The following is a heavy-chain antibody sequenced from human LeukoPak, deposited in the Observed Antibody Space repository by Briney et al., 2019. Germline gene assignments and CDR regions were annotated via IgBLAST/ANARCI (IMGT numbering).Heavy chain of an antibody. CDR1: GFTFSSYS. D-gene: IGHD2-15*01. V-gene: IGHV3-23*01. J-gene: IGHJ2*01. CDR2: IGGPVAPT. CDR3: ARGATRATRHFDL. Sequence: GGSLRLSCVASGFTFSSYSLTWVRQTPEKGLAWVSIIGGPVAPTFYADSVEGRFTISRDNSKNTVYLQMNSLRAEDTALYFCARGATRATRHFDLWGRGTLVTVSS.